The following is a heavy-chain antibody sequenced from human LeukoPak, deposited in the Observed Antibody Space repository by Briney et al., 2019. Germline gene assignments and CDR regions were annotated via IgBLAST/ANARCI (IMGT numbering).Heavy chain of an antibody. V-gene: IGHV1-8*03. Sequence: ASVKVSCKASGYTFTSYGISWVRQATGQGLEWMGWMNPNSGNTGYAQKFQGRVTITRNTSISTAYMELSSLRSEDTAVYYCAKAPTIVGATFDYWGQGTLVTVSS. D-gene: IGHD1-26*01. CDR3: AKAPTIVGATFDY. J-gene: IGHJ4*02. CDR2: MNPNSGNT. CDR1: GYTFTSYG.